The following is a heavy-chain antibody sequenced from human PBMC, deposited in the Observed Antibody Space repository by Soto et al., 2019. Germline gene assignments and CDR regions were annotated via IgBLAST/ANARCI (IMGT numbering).Heavy chain of an antibody. V-gene: IGHV3-23*01. J-gene: IGHJ4*02. CDR1: GFTLSSYA. CDR2: ISGSAGST. D-gene: IGHD4-17*01. CDR3: GIGHGDYVWHYFDH. Sequence: EVQLLESGGGLVQPGGSLRLSCAASGFTLSSYAMSWVRQAPGKGLEWVSSISGSAGSTYYADSVKGRFTISRDNSKITLYVQMNGLRAEDTAVYYCGIGHGDYVWHYFDHWGQGTLVTVSS.